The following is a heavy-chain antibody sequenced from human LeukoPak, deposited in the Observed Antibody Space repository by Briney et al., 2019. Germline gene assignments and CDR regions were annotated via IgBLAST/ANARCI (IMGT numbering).Heavy chain of an antibody. V-gene: IGHV3-7*03. D-gene: IGHD2-2*01. CDR2: IKQDGSEK. J-gene: IGHJ6*04. CDR3: ARVGLRYCSSTSCTGGMDV. Sequence: GGSLRLSCAASGFTFSSCWMSWVRQAPGKGLEWVANIKQDGSEKYYVDSVKGRFTISRDNAKNSLYLQMNSLRAEDTAVYYCARVGLRYCSSTSCTGGMDVWGKGTTVTVSS. CDR1: GFTFSSCW.